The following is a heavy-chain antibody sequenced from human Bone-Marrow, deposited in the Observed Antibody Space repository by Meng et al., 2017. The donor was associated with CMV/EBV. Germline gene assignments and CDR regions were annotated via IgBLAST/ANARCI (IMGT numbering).Heavy chain of an antibody. CDR2: ISWNSGSI. J-gene: IGHJ6*02. D-gene: IGHD1-7*01. CDR3: AKHIGPWNYGDGMDV. CDR1: GFTFDDYA. V-gene: IGHV3-9*03. Sequence: GGSLRLSCAASGFTFDDYAMHWVRQAPGKGLEWVSGISWNSGSIGYADSVKGRFTISRDNAKNSLYLQMNSLRAEDMALYYCAKHIGPWNYGDGMDVWGQGTTVTVSS.